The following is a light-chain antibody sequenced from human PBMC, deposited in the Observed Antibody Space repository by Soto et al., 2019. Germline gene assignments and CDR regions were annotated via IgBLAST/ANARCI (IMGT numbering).Light chain of an antibody. CDR3: QQLYTLPFT. V-gene: IGKV1-5*03. CDR1: QTISSW. J-gene: IGKJ5*01. CDR2: KAS. Sequence: DIQMTQSPSTLSGSVGDRVTITCRASQTISSWLAWYQQKPGKAPKLLIYKASTLKSGVPSGFSGSGSGTEFTLTISGLLPEDFAAYHCQQLYTLPFTFGQGTRLEIK.